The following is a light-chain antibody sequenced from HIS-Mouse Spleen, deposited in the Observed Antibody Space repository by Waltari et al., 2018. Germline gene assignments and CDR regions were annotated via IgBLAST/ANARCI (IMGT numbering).Light chain of an antibody. CDR1: SSDVGSYNL. Sequence: QSALTQPASVSGSPGQSITISCTGTSSDVGSYNLVSWYQQHPGKAPKLMIYEGSKRPAGVSNRFSGCKAGNTASLTISGLQAEDEADYYCCSYAGSSTVVVGGGTKLTVL. J-gene: IGLJ2*01. V-gene: IGLV2-23*01. CDR3: CSYAGSSTVV. CDR2: EGS.